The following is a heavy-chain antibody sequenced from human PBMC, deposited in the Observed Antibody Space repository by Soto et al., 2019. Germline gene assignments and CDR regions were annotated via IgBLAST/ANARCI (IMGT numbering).Heavy chain of an antibody. V-gene: IGHV4-59*01. CDR2: ISYTRST. D-gene: IGHD2-15*01. CDR3: AREGVAAPYYYYGMDV. CDR1: GDSIRIYY. Sequence: SETLSLTCTVSGDSIRIYYWSWIRHPPGKGLEWIGYISYTRSTHYNPSLKSRVTISADTSKNQFSLKLSSVTTADTALYYCAREGVAAPYYYYGMDVWGQGSTVTVSS. J-gene: IGHJ6*02.